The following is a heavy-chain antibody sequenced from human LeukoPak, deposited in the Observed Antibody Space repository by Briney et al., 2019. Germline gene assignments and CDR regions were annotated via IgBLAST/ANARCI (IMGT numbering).Heavy chain of an antibody. Sequence: ASVRVSSKASGYTFTIYGISWVRQAPGQGREWMGWISAYNGNTNYAQKFQGRVTMTTDTSTSIAYMEVRSLRSGDTAVYYCARDRYYGSGSYWRYFDYWGQGTLVTVSS. CDR2: ISAYNGNT. D-gene: IGHD3-10*01. J-gene: IGHJ4*02. V-gene: IGHV1-18*04. CDR1: GYTFTIYG. CDR3: ARDRYYGSGSYWRYFDY.